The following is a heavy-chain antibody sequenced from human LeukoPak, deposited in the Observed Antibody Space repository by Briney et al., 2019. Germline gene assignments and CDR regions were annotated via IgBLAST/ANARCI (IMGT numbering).Heavy chain of an antibody. CDR2: FNPNSGGT. J-gene: IGHJ6*02. Sequence: ASVKLSCKASGYTFTGYYMHWVRQAPGQGLEWMGWFNPNSGGTNHAQKFQGRVTMTRDTSISTAYMELSRLRSDDTAVYYCARSMVRGVISYGMDVWGQGTTVTVSS. CDR1: GYTFTGYY. V-gene: IGHV1-2*02. D-gene: IGHD3-10*01. CDR3: ARSMVRGVISYGMDV.